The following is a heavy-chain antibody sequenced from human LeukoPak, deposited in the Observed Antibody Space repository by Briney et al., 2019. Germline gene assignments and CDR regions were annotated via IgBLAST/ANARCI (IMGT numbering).Heavy chain of an antibody. CDR3: ARDPYGKRIPRGYFDY. J-gene: IGHJ4*02. CDR1: GYTFTSYD. V-gene: IGHV1-8*01. CDR2: MNPNSGNT. Sequence: GASVKVSCKASGYTFTSYDINWVRQATGQGLEWMGWMNPNSGNTGYAQKFQGRVTMTRNTSISTAYMELSSLRAEDTAVYYCARDPYGKRIPRGYFDYWGQGTLVTVSS. D-gene: IGHD3-3*01.